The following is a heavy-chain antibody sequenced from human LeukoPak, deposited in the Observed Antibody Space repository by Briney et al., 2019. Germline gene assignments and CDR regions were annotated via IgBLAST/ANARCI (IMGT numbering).Heavy chain of an antibody. J-gene: IGHJ5*02. D-gene: IGHD2-8*01. CDR3: ASALGGIGQMGAGGWFDP. CDR2: ISAYNGNA. V-gene: IGHV1-18*01. CDR1: GYTFTSYA. Sequence: ASVKVSCKASGYTFTSYAISWVRQAPGQGLEWMGWISAYNGNANYAQNLQGRVTMTTDTSTNTAYMELRSLRSDDTAIYYCASALGGIGQMGAGGWFDPWGQGTLVTVSS.